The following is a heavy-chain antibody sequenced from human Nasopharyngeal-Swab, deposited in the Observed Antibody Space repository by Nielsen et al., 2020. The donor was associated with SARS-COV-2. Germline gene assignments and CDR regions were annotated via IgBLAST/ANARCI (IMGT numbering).Heavy chain of an antibody. Sequence: ASVKVSSKASGYTFTSYAMNWVRHAPGQGLEWMGWINTNTGDPTYAQGFTGRFVFSLDTSVSTAYLQISRLKAEDTAVYYCARDVESYGPYFDYWGQGTLVTVSS. CDR1: GYTFTSYA. CDR2: INTNTGDP. CDR3: ARDVESYGPYFDY. J-gene: IGHJ4*02. D-gene: IGHD5-18*01. V-gene: IGHV7-4-1*02.